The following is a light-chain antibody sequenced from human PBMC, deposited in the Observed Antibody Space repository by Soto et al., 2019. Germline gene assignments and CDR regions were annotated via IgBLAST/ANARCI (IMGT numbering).Light chain of an antibody. Sequence: QSVLTQPASVSGSPGQSITISCTGTSSDVGGYDYVSWNQQQSGKAPKLIIYEVSSRPSGVSNRFSGSKSGNTASLTISGLQADDEADYYCDSFTSSRAYVFGVGTQLTVL. CDR1: SSDVGGYDY. CDR2: EVS. CDR3: DSFTSSRAYV. V-gene: IGLV2-14*01. J-gene: IGLJ7*01.